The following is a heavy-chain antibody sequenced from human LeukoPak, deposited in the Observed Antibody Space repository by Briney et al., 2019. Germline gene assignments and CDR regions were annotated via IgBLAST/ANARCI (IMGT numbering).Heavy chain of an antibody. CDR1: GYTFSSYG. D-gene: IGHD3-10*01. J-gene: IGHJ6*02. Sequence: ASVKVSCKASGYTFSSYGISWVRQAPGQGLEWMGWISAYSGNTHYAQKFQGRVTMTTDTSTTTAYMELRGLRSDDTAVYYCARQYYYGSGSPSGYGMDVWGQGTTVTVSS. V-gene: IGHV1-18*01. CDR2: ISAYSGNT. CDR3: ARQYYYGSGSPSGYGMDV.